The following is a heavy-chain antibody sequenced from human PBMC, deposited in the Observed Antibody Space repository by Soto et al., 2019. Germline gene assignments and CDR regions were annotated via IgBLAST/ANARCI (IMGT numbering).Heavy chain of an antibody. J-gene: IGHJ6*02. CDR1: GYTFTGYY. V-gene: IGHV1-2*02. CDR3: ARNGGGQWLARYYYYYGMDV. CDR2: INPNSGGT. Sequence: GASVKVSCKASGYTFTGYYMHWVRQAPGQGLEWMGWINPNSGGTNYAQKFQGRVTMTRDTSISTAYMELSRLRSDDTAVYYCARNGGGQWLARYYYYYGMDVWGQGTTVTVSS. D-gene: IGHD6-19*01.